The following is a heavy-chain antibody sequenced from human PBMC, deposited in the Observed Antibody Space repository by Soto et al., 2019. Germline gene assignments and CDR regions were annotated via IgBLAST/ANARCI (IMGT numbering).Heavy chain of an antibody. V-gene: IGHV3-15*07. J-gene: IGHJ4*02. CDR2: IKSKSGGGTT. D-gene: IGHD5-12*01. CDR3: TTDGPSGNDVNFDY. CDR1: SFTFSIAW. Sequence: GGSLRLSCAASSFTFSIAWMNWVRQAPGKGLEWVGRIKSKSGGGTTDYAAPVKGRFTISRDDSENTVYLRMNSLKTEDTAVYYCTTDGPSGNDVNFDYWGQGTLVTVSS.